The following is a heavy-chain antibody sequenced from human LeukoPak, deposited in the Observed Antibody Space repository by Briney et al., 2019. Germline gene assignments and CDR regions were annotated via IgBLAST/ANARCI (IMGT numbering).Heavy chain of an antibody. CDR3: ARVPRPPGTAADYYYYMDV. CDR2: IIPIFGTA. J-gene: IGHJ6*03. CDR1: GATFSSYA. V-gene: IGHV1-69*13. D-gene: IGHD1-7*01. Sequence: SVKVSCKASGATFSSYAISWVRQAPGQGLEWMGGIIPIFGTANYAQKFPGRVTITADESTSTAYMELRSLRSEDTAVYYCARVPRPPGTAADYYYYMDVWGKGTTVTVSS.